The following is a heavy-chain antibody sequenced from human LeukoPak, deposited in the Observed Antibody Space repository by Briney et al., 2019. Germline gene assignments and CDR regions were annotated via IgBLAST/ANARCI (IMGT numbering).Heavy chain of an antibody. CDR2: FYHGGST. V-gene: IGHV4-39*07. D-gene: IGHD3-10*01. CDR3: ARGVWVRGVFRDYYYMDV. J-gene: IGHJ6*03. Sequence: SETLSLTCTVSGGSITSSSYYWGWIRQPPGKGLEWIGTFYHGGSTYYNPSLKSRVTISVDTSKNQFSLNLTSVTAADTAVYYCARGVWVRGVFRDYYYMDVWGKGTTVTISS. CDR1: GGSITSSSYY.